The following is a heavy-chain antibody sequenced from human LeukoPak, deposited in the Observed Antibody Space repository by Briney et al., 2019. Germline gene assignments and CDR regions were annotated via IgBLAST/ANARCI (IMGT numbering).Heavy chain of an antibody. CDR2: ISGSGGST. CDR1: GFTFSSYG. V-gene: IGHV3-23*01. CDR3: AKGWAPGIAAAGTVDY. Sequence: PGGSLRLSCAASGFTFSSYGMSWVRQAPGKGLEWVSAISGSGGSTYYADSVKGRFTISRDNSKNTLYLQMNSLRAEDTAVYYCAKGWAPGIAAAGTVDYWGQGTLVTVSS. J-gene: IGHJ4*02. D-gene: IGHD6-13*01.